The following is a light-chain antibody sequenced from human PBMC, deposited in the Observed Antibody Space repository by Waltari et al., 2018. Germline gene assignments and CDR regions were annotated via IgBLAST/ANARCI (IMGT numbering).Light chain of an antibody. CDR2: GKN. V-gene: IGLV3-19*01. Sequence: SSELSQDPAVSVALGQTVRITCQGDSLRIYYASWSRQKPGQSPVLLIYGKNNRPSGSPDRFSASSSGNTASLTSTGARAEDEADYYCNTRDMSGDVVFGGGTKLTVL. CDR1: SLRIYY. CDR3: NTRDMSGDVV. J-gene: IGLJ2*01.